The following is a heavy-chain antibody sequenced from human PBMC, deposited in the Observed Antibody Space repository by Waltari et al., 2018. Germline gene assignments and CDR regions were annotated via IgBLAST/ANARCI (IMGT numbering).Heavy chain of an antibody. D-gene: IGHD2-2*01. CDR3: AKDQGYAGKDGDLRH. Sequence: EVQLVESGGGLVQPGGSLKISCGVSGFRFSKFAMRWVRQAPGKGLEWVSGISGAGENSYYADSVKGRFTISRDNSKNILFLQMNSLRAEDTAVYYCAKDQGYAGKDGDLRHWGQGSLVSVSS. J-gene: IGHJ1*01. CDR2: ISGAGENS. CDR1: GFRFSKFA. V-gene: IGHV3-23*04.